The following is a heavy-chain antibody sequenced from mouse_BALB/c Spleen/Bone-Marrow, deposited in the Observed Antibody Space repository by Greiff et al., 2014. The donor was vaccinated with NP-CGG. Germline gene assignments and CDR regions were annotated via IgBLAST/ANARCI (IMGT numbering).Heavy chain of an antibody. V-gene: IGHV4-1*02. D-gene: IGHD2-3*01. CDR2: INPDSSTI. CDR3: ARNGYYGWIAY. CDR1: GFDFSRYW. J-gene: IGHJ3*01. Sequence: EVQLQQSGGGLVQPGGSLKLSCAASGFDFSRYWVTWVRQAPGKGLEWIGEINPDSSTINSTPSLKDKFIISRDNAKNTLYLQMSKVRSEDTALYYCARNGYYGWIAYWGQGTLVTVSA.